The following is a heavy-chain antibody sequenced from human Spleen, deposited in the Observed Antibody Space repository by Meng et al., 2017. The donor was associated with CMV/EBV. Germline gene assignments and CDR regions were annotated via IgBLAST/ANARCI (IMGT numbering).Heavy chain of an antibody. CDR1: GGSISSGRYY. CDR3: ARGTFGVVIKDYYGMDV. D-gene: IGHD3-3*01. Sequence: SETLSLTCTVSGGSISSGRYYWSWIRQHPGKGLEWIGYIYYSGSTYYNPSLKSRVTISVDTSKNQFSLKLSSVPAADTAVYYCARGTFGVVIKDYYGMDVWGQGTTVTVSS. V-gene: IGHV4-31*03. J-gene: IGHJ6*02. CDR2: IYYSGST.